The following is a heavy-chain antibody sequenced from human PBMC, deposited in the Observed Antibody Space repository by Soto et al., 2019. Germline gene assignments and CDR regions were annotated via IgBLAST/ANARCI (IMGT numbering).Heavy chain of an antibody. J-gene: IGHJ4*02. D-gene: IGHD3-22*01. CDR2: IYYSGST. V-gene: IGHV4-59*01. CDR1: GGSISSYY. Sequence: PSETLSLTCTVSGGSISSYYWSWIRQPPGKGLEWIGYIYYSGSTNYNPSLKSRVTISVDTSKNQFSLKLSSVTAADTAVYYCARDGDSSGYFDYWGQGTLVTVSS. CDR3: ARDGDSSGYFDY.